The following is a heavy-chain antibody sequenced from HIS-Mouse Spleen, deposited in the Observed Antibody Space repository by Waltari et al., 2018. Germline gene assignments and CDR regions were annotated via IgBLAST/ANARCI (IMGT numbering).Heavy chain of an antibody. Sequence: QVQLVQSGAEVKKPGASVKVSCKASGYTFTGYYMHWVRQAPGQGLEWMGWMNPNSGGKNYAQKFQGRVTMTRDTSISTAYMELSRLRSDDTAVYYCARDHRQQDAFDIWGQGTMVTVSS. D-gene: IGHD6-13*01. CDR3: ARDHRQQDAFDI. CDR2: MNPNSGGK. CDR1: GYTFTGYY. V-gene: IGHV1-2*02. J-gene: IGHJ3*02.